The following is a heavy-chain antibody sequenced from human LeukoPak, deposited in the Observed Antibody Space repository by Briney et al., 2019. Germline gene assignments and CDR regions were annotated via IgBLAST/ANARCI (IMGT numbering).Heavy chain of an antibody. CDR3: ARGYSSSWSDWFDP. CDR2: INLSGGIT. V-gene: IGHV1-46*01. D-gene: IGHD6-13*01. CDR1: GYTFTTYY. Sequence: GASVKVSCKASGYTFTTYYLHWVRQAPGQGLQWMGMINLSGGITSYAQKFQGRVTMTRDTSTSTVYMELSSLKSEDTTVYYCARGYSSSWSDWFDPWGQGTLVTVSS. J-gene: IGHJ5*02.